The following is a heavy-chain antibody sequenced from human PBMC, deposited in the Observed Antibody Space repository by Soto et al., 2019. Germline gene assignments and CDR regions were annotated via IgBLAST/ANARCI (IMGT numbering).Heavy chain of an antibody. CDR1: GFTLSSYG. D-gene: IGHD2-15*01. CDR2: ISYDGSNK. Sequence: GGSLRLSCAASGFTLSSYGMHWVRQAPGKGLEWVAVISYDGSNKYYADSVKGRFTISRDNSKNTLYLQMYSLRAEDTAVYYCAMVVAAPSWGQGTLVTVSS. CDR3: AMVVAAPS. J-gene: IGHJ5*02. V-gene: IGHV3-30*03.